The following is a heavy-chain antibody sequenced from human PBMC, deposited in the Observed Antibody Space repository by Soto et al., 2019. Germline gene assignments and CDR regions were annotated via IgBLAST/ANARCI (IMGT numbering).Heavy chain of an antibody. Sequence: QVQLVQSGAEVKKPGASVKVSCKASGYTFSSYGISWVRQAPGQGLEWMGWINSYNGNTNYAQNHPGIVNMTTDTYTSTAYIELTSLRSDDTAVYYCARRDVQWNDCGWSDPWGQGPLVTLSS. J-gene: IGHJ5*02. CDR2: INSYNGNT. V-gene: IGHV1-18*01. CDR3: ARRDVQWNDCGWSDP. D-gene: IGHD1-1*01. CDR1: GYTFSSYG.